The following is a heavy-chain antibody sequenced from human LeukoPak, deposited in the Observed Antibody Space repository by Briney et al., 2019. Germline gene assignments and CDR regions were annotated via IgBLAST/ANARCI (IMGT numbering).Heavy chain of an antibody. J-gene: IGHJ4*01. V-gene: IGHV4-39*07. CDR2: IYYSGSS. D-gene: IGHD5-18*01. CDR3: ASAKVYSYGEIDY. Sequence: SETLSLTCTVSGGSISSSTYYWGWIRQPPGKGLEWIGSIYYSGSSYYNPSLKSRVTISVDTSENQFSLKLSSVTAADTAVYYCASAKVYSYGEIDYWGQGTLVSVSS. CDR1: GGSISSSTYY.